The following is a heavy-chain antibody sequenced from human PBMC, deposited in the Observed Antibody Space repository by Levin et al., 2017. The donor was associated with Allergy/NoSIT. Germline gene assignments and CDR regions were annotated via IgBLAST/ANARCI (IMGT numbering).Heavy chain of an antibody. V-gene: IGHV4-34*01. CDR1: GGSFSGYY. J-gene: IGHJ4*02. Sequence: SQTLSLTCAVYGGSFSGYYWSWIRQPPGKGLEWIGEINHSGSTNYNPSLKSRVTISVDTSKNQFSLKLSSVTAADTAVYYGATFTGRDGYNYWGQGTLVTVSS. CDR3: ATFTGRDGYNY. CDR2: INHSGST. D-gene: IGHD5-24*01.